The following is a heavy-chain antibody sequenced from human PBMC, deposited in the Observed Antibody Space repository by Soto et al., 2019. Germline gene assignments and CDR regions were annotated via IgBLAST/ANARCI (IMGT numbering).Heavy chain of an antibody. D-gene: IGHD3-3*01. V-gene: IGHV1-69*01. Sequence: QVQLVQSGAEVKKPGSSVKVSCKASGGTFSSYAISWVRQAPGQGLEWMGGIIPIFGTANYAQKCQGRVTITADESTSPAYMELSSLRSEDTAVYYCARDRIGFWSGYYTCMGQFDPWGQGTLVTVSS. J-gene: IGHJ5*02. CDR3: ARDRIGFWSGYYTCMGQFDP. CDR1: GGTFSSYA. CDR2: IIPIFGTA.